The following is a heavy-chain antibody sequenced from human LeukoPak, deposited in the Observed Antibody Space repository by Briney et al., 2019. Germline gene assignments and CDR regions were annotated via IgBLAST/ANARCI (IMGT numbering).Heavy chain of an antibody. J-gene: IGHJ4*02. CDR2: IRVYNGNP. D-gene: IGHD3-10*01. CDR3: ARDLDGSGSYYTDH. Sequence: ASVKVSCKASGYTFSGYGINWVRQAPGQGLEWMGWIRVYNGNPNYAQRFQGRVTMTTDTSTSTAYMELRSLRSDDTAVYYCARDLDGSGSYYTDHWGQGTLVTVSS. CDR1: GYTFSGYG. V-gene: IGHV1-18*01.